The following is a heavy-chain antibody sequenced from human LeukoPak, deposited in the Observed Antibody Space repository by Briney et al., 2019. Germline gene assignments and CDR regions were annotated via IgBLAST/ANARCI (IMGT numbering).Heavy chain of an antibody. Sequence: GGSLRLSCAASGFTFSDYYMSWIRQAPGKGLEWVSYISSSGSTIYYADSVKGRFTISRDNAKNSLYLQMNSLRAEDTAVYYCARAQFYDSSGYWDYYYYYYYIDVWGKGTTVTISS. CDR3: ARAQFYDSSGYWDYYYYYYYIDV. CDR1: GFTFSDYY. D-gene: IGHD3-22*01. V-gene: IGHV3-11*01. J-gene: IGHJ6*03. CDR2: ISSSGSTI.